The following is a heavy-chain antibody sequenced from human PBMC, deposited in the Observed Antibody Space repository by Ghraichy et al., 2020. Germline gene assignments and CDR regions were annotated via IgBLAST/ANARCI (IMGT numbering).Heavy chain of an antibody. CDR3: ARDCPADYYDSSGEWAVRWFDP. V-gene: IGHV4-31*03. CDR1: GGSISSGGYY. J-gene: IGHJ5*02. Sequence: SETLSLTCTVSGGSISSGGYYWSWIRQHPGKGLEWIGYIYYSGSTYYNPSLKSRVTISVDTSKNQFSLKLSSVTAADTTVYYCARDCPADYYDSSGEWAVRWFDPWGQGTLVTVSS. D-gene: IGHD3-22*01. CDR2: IYYSGST.